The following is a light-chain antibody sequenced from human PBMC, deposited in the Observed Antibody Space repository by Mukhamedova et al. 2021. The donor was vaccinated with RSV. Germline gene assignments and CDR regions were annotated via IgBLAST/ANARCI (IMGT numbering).Light chain of an antibody. CDR3: QSYDTDNHVL. CDR1: ASNY. Sequence: ASNYVQWYQQRPGSSPTTVIYEDTERPSGVPDRFSGSIDSSSNSASLIISGLKTEDEADYYCQSYDTDNHVLFGRGTKLTVL. J-gene: IGLJ2*01. V-gene: IGLV6-57*01. CDR2: EDT.